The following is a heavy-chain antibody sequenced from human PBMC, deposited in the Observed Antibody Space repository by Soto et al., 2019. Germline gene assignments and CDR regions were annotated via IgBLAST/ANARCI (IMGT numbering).Heavy chain of an antibody. Sequence: QVQLQQWGAGLLKPSETLSLTCAVYGGSFSGYYWSWIRQPTGKGLEWIGEINHSGSTNYNPYLKSRVAISVDKSKNQFPLKLSSVPAADTAVYYCASAQGDCSGGSCAVGYYFDYWGQGTLVTVSS. J-gene: IGHJ4*02. V-gene: IGHV4-34*01. CDR1: GGSFSGYY. CDR3: ASAQGDCSGGSCAVGYYFDY. D-gene: IGHD2-15*01. CDR2: INHSGST.